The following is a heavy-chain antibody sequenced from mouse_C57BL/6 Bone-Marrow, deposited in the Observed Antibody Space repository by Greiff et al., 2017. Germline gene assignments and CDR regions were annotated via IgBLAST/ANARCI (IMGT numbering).Heavy chain of an antibody. D-gene: IGHD1-1*01. Sequence: EVKLEESEGGLVQPGSSMKLSCTASGFTFSDYYMAWVRQVPEKGLEWVANIKYDGSSTYYLDSLQSRFIISRDNAKNILYLQMSSLKSEDTATYYCARDGYYYGIIPSYFDYWGQGTTLTVSS. J-gene: IGHJ2*01. V-gene: IGHV5-16*01. CDR3: ARDGYYYGIIPSYFDY. CDR1: GFTFSDYY. CDR2: IKYDGSST.